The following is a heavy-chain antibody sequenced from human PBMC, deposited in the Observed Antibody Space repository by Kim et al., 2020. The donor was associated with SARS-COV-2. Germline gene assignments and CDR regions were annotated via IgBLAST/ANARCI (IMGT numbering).Heavy chain of an antibody. Sequence: YADSVKGRFTISRHNSKNTLYLQMNSLRAEDTAVYYCARDTGAVVPAPEVWGQGTTVTVSS. D-gene: IGHD2-2*01. CDR3: ARDTGAVVPAPEV. V-gene: IGHV3-53*04. J-gene: IGHJ6*02.